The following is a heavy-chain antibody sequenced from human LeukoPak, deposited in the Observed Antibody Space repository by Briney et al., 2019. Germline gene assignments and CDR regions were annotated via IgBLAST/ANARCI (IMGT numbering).Heavy chain of an antibody. Sequence: ASVKVSCKASGYTFISYDINWVRQAAGRGLEWMGWMNPNSGSTGCTQKFQGRVTMTRNTSISTAYMELSSLRSDDTAVYYCALLEGFCSGGSCRYFDFWGQGTLVTVSS. CDR3: ALLEGFCSGGSCRYFDF. CDR1: GYTFISYD. J-gene: IGHJ4*02. CDR2: MNPNSGST. V-gene: IGHV1-8*01. D-gene: IGHD2-15*01.